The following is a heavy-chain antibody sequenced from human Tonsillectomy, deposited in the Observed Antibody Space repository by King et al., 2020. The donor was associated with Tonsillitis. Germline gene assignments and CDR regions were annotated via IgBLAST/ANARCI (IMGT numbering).Heavy chain of an antibody. V-gene: IGHV1-69*09. CDR1: GGTFSNYA. CDR2: IIPVRDIT. J-gene: IGHJ5*01. D-gene: IGHD4-17*01. Sequence: QLVQSGAEVKQPGSSLKVSCKASGGTFSNYAINWVRQAPGQGLEWMGRIIPVRDITNYAQNFQGRVTINADNTTSTAYMDLNSLRSEDTAVYYCARDMDDGDFALIFNSGGQGTQVIVSS. CDR3: ARDMDDGDFALIFNS.